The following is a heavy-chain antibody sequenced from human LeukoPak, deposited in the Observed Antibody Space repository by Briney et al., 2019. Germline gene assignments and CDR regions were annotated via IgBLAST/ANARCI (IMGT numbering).Heavy chain of an antibody. J-gene: IGHJ4*02. V-gene: IGHV1-18*01. CDR1: GYPFTSYG. Sequence: ASVKVSCKASGYPFTSYGISWVRQAPGQGLEWMGWISAYNGNTNYAQKLQGRVTMTTDTSTSTAYMELRSLRSDDTAVYYCAVYIADHPFDYWGQGTLVTVSS. CDR2: ISAYNGNT. CDR3: AVYIADHPFDY. D-gene: IGHD6-13*01.